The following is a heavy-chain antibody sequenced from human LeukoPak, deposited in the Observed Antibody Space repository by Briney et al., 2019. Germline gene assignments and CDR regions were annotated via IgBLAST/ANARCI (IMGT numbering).Heavy chain of an antibody. Sequence: GGSLRLSCAASVFTFRSYGMHWVRQAPGKGLEWVALITYDDFYKYYGDSVKGRFTISRDKAKSTLYLQMNSLRVEDTAVYYCARSANYFDTSGQDYWGQGTLVTVSS. CDR2: ITYDDFYK. CDR1: VFTFRSYG. V-gene: IGHV3-30*03. D-gene: IGHD3-22*01. CDR3: ARSANYFDTSGQDY. J-gene: IGHJ4*02.